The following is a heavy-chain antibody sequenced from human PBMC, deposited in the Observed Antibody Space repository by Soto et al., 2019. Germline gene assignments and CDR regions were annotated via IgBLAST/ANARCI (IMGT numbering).Heavy chain of an antibody. D-gene: IGHD1-26*01. V-gene: IGHV4-31*03. CDR2: IYYTGST. Sequence: PSETLSLTCPVSGCSIYTGGFYWSWIRQLPGKGLEWLGYIYYTGSTQYTPSLKSRLTISTDTSDNQFSLRLTSVTAADTAVYYCATSLVTSRTRVDYWGQGTLVPVSS. CDR3: ATSLVTSRTRVDY. CDR1: GCSIYTGGFY. J-gene: IGHJ4*02.